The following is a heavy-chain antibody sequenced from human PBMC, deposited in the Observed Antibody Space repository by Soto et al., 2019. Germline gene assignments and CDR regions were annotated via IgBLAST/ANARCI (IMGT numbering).Heavy chain of an antibody. D-gene: IGHD5-18*01. J-gene: IGHJ6*02. CDR2: LSDSGVSP. Sequence: VGSLRLSCAGSGFSFSSYAMSWVRQVPEKGLEWVSALSDSGVSPYYADSVKGRFTISRDNSKNTLYLQMDSLRVEDTALYYCAKMTSGSYGRNYGMDVWGQGTTVTVSS. CDR1: GFSFSSYA. CDR3: AKMTSGSYGRNYGMDV. V-gene: IGHV3-23*01.